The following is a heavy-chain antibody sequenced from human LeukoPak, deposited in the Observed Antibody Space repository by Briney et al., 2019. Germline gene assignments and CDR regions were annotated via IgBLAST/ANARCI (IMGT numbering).Heavy chain of an antibody. CDR1: EFTFSSYA. D-gene: IGHD5-12*01. CDR3: ASGSSYSGYDLFDY. Sequence: GGSLRLSCVASEFTFSSYAMHWVRQAPGKGLEWVAVISYDGSNKYYADSVKGRFTISRDNSKNTLYLQMNSLRAEDTAVYYCASGSSYSGYDLFDYWGQGTLVTVSS. V-gene: IGHV3-30*01. CDR2: ISYDGSNK. J-gene: IGHJ4*02.